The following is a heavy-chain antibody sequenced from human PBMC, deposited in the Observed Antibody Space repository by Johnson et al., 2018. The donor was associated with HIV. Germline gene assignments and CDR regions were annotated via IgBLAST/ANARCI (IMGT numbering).Heavy chain of an antibody. V-gene: IGHV3-48*04. D-gene: IGHD1/OR15-1a*01. CDR3: VRDISGTLGVAFDI. CDR2: ISGSGGST. CDR1: GFTFSSYG. J-gene: IGHJ3*02. Sequence: VQLVESGGGLVQPGGSLRLSCAASGFTFSSYGIHWVRQAPGKGLEWVSAISGSGGSTYYADSVRGRFTISRDNAKNSLYLQMNSLRAEDTAVYYCVRDISGTLGVAFDIWGQGTMVTVSS.